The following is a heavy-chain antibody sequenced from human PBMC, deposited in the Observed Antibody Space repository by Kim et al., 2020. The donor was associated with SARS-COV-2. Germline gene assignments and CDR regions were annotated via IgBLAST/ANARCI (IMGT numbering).Heavy chain of an antibody. J-gene: IGHJ3*02. CDR3: AKDTYYYDSSGYFGAFDI. D-gene: IGHD3-22*01. V-gene: IGHV3-23*01. Sequence: KGRFTISRDNSKNALYLQMNSLRAEDTAVYYCAKDTYYYDSSGYFGAFDIWGQGTMVTVSS.